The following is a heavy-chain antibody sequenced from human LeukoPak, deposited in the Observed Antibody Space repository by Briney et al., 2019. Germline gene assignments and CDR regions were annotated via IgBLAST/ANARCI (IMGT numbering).Heavy chain of an antibody. J-gene: IGHJ4*02. CDR1: GFTFRSYA. CDR2: MSVIWCST. CDR3: ARRGSSSFAPDDY. V-gene: IGHV3-23*01. D-gene: IGHD6-6*01. Sequence: GGSLRLSCAASGFTFRSYAMSGVRQAPGKGLEGVSAMSVIWCSTSYADTVKGRFTISRDNSKNTLYPQMNSLRAEDTAVYYCARRGSSSFAPDDYWGQGTLVTVSS.